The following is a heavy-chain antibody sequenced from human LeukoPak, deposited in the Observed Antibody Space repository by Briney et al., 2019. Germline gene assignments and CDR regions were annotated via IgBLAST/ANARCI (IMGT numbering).Heavy chain of an antibody. J-gene: IGHJ2*01. CDR1: GGSISSGGYY. CDR3: ARVSASPAEVVVPAAMSGPWYFDL. CDR2: IYHSGST. Sequence: PSQTLSLTCTVSGGSISSGGYYWSWLRQPPGKGLEWIVYIYHSGSTYYDPSLKSRVTISVDRSKNQFSLKLSSVTAADTAVYYCARVSASPAEVVVPAAMSGPWYFDLWGRGTLVTVSS. D-gene: IGHD2-2*01. V-gene: IGHV4-30-2*01.